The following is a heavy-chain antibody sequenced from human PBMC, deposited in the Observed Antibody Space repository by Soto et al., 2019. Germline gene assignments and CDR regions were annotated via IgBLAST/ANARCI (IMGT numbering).Heavy chain of an antibody. Sequence: EVKLLESGGGLVPPGASARLSCITSGFIFDNYAMSWVRQSPGRGLEWDAAISGSGHGTVYTQSVQGRFIISRDKSKKTLFLQMNNLRDEDTAVYYCAKGRYFDTSGGCANYWGLGTLVSVSA. CDR2: ISGSGHGT. V-gene: IGHV3-23*01. CDR3: AKGRYFDTSGGCANY. D-gene: IGHD3-22*01. CDR1: GFIFDNYA. J-gene: IGHJ4*02.